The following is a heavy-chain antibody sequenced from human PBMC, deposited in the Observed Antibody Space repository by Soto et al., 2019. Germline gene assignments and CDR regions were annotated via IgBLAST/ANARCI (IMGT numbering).Heavy chain of an antibody. Sequence: EVQLLESGGGLVQPGGSLRLSCAASGFTFSSYAMSWVRQAPGKGQEWVSAISGSGGTTYYADSVKGRFTISRDNSKNTLSLQMNSLRAEDTAVYYCAKVAIFGVAPNHYFDYWGQGTLVTVSS. CDR2: ISGSGGTT. D-gene: IGHD3-3*01. CDR1: GFTFSSYA. V-gene: IGHV3-23*01. CDR3: AKVAIFGVAPNHYFDY. J-gene: IGHJ4*02.